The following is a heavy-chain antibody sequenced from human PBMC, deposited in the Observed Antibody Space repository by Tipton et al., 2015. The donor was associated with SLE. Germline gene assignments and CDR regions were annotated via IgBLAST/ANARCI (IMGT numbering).Heavy chain of an antibody. CDR3: AREDNYYWYFDL. Sequence: LRLSCTVSGGSINSGYYWGWIRQPPGKGLEWIGSIYHSGSAYYNPSLKSRVTISVDTSKNQFSLNLTSVTAADTALYYCAREDNYYWYFDLWGRGTLVTVSS. CDR1: GGSINSGYY. D-gene: IGHD2-15*01. J-gene: IGHJ2*01. V-gene: IGHV4-38-2*02. CDR2: IYHSGSA.